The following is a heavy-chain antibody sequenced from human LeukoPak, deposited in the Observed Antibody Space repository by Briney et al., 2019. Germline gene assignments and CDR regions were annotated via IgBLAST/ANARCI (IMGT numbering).Heavy chain of an antibody. V-gene: IGHV3-9*01. CDR1: GFTFDDYV. CDR3: ASYCSGGSCFGYHGLDV. CDR2: ISWNNIII. D-gene: IGHD2-15*01. Sequence: GRSLRLSCAASGFTFDDYVMHWVRQAPGKGLEWVAGISWNNIIIGYADSVKGRFTLSRDNAKNSLYLQMNSLTAEDTALYYCASYCSGGSCFGYHGLDVWGQGTTVTVSS. J-gene: IGHJ6*02.